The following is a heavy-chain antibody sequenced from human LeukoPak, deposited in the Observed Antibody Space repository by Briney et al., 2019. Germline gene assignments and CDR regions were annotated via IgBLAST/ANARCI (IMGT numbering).Heavy chain of an antibody. J-gene: IGHJ4*02. CDR2: ISGSGGST. D-gene: IGHD4-11*01. Sequence: GGSLRLSCAASGFTFSSYGMSWVRQAPGKGLEWVSAISGSGGSTYYADSVKGRFTISRDNSKNMLYLQMNSLRADDTALYYCAKGLTTHDYWGQGTLVTVSS. CDR1: GFTFSSYG. CDR3: AKGLTTHDY. V-gene: IGHV3-23*01.